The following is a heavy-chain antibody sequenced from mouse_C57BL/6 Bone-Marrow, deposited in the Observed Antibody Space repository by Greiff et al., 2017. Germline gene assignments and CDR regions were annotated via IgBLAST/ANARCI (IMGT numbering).Heavy chain of an antibody. CDR3: ARREFDY. CDR2: IHPNSGST. V-gene: IGHV1-64*01. Sequence: QVQLQQPGAELVKPGASVKLSCKASGYTFTSYCMDWVKQRPGQGLEWIGMIHPNSGSTNYNEKFKGKATMTVDKSSSTAYMQLSCLTSEDSAVYYCARREFDYWGQGTLVTVSA. J-gene: IGHJ3*01. CDR1: GYTFTSYC.